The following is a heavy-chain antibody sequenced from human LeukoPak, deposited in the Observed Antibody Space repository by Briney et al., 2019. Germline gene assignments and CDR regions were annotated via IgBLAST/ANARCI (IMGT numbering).Heavy chain of an antibody. D-gene: IGHD6-19*01. CDR3: ARDLVYSSGWPYMDY. CDR1: GGSTSSYY. V-gene: IGHV4-4*07. J-gene: IGHJ4*02. CDR2: IYTSGST. Sequence: SETLSLTCTVSGGSTSSYYWSWIRQPAGKGLEWIGRIYTSGSTNYNPSLKSRVTMSVDTSKNHFSLKLSSVTAADTAVYYCARDLVYSSGWPYMDYWGQGTLVTVSS.